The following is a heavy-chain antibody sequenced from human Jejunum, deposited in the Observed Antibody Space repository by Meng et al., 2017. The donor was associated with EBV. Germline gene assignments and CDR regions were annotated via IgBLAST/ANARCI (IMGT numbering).Heavy chain of an antibody. D-gene: IGHD4-17*01. J-gene: IGHJ4*02. CDR3: ARAGGDYEDY. V-gene: IGHV1-69*15. CDR2: TVPIFGTT. Sequence: LVQSGAEVKKPGSSVKVSCKASGDRFGTYSVSWVRQAPGQGLEWMGNTVPIFGTTSYAQKVQGRVTITADESTRTAFMELRNLRSEDSAMYYCARAGGDYEDYWGQGTLVTVSS. CDR1: GDRFGTYS.